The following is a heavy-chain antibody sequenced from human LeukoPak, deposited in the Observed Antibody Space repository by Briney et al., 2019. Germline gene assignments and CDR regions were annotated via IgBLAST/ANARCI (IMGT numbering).Heavy chain of an antibody. J-gene: IGHJ4*02. V-gene: IGHV4-39*07. CDR2: IYHSGNT. Sequence: PSETLSLTCTVSGGSISSSSYYWGWIRQPPGKGLEWIGSIYHSGNTYYNPSLKSRVTISVDTSKNQFSLKLNSVTAADTAVYYCARAGYGDSDFDYWGQGTLVTVSS. CDR1: GGSISSSSYY. D-gene: IGHD4-17*01. CDR3: ARAGYGDSDFDY.